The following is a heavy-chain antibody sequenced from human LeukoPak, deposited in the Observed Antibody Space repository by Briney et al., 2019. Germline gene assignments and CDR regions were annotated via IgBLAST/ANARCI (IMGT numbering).Heavy chain of an antibody. J-gene: IGHJ4*02. CDR2: ISSSGSTI. V-gene: IGHV3-11*04. D-gene: IGHD4-23*01. CDR3: ARDLDYGDNSGYFDF. Sequence: GGSLRLSCAASGFTFSDYYMNWIRQAPGKGLEWVSYISSSGSTIYYADSVKGRFTISRDNAKKSLYLQMKSLRAEDTAVYYCARDLDYGDNSGYFDFWGQGTLVTVSS. CDR1: GFTFSDYY.